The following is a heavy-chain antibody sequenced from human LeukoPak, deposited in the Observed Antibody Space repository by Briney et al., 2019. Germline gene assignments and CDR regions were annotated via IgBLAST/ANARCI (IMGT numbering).Heavy chain of an antibody. V-gene: IGHV4-31*11. CDR2: IYYSGST. CDR1: GGSFSGYY. Sequence: SETLSLTCAVYGGSFSGYYWSWIRQHPGKGLEWIGYIYYSGSTYYNPSLKSRVTISVDTSKNQFSLKLSSVTAADTAVYYCAREMRDDYYDSSGYKYYFDYWGQGTLVTVSS. D-gene: IGHD3-22*01. J-gene: IGHJ4*02. CDR3: AREMRDDYYDSSGYKYYFDY.